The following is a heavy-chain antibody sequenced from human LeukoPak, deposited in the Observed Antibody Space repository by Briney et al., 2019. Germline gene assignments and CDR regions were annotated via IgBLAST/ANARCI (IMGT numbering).Heavy chain of an antibody. CDR1: GVTFTYAW. J-gene: IGHJ4*02. CDR3: AKINYGGNSDGDY. V-gene: IGHV3-15*04. CDR2: IESITDGGTT. D-gene: IGHD4-23*01. Sequence: GGSLLLSCAASGVTFTYAWMSWVRQAPGKGLEWVGRIESITDGGTTNYAAPVKGRFTISRDDSKNTLYLQMNSLRAEDTAVYYCAKINYGGNSDGDYWGQGTLVTVSS.